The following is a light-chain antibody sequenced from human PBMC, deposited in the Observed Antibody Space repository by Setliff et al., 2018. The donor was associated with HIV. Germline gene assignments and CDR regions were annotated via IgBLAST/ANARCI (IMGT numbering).Light chain of an antibody. Sequence: QSVLAQPPSASGSPGQSVTISCTGTSSDVGAYYSVSWYQQHPGKTPKLIIYEVSKRPSGVPDRFSGSESGNTASLTVSGLQTEDEADYYCSSYAGSNNYVFGTGTQLTVL. J-gene: IGLJ1*01. CDR3: SSYAGSNNYV. V-gene: IGLV2-8*01. CDR2: EVS. CDR1: SSDVGAYYS.